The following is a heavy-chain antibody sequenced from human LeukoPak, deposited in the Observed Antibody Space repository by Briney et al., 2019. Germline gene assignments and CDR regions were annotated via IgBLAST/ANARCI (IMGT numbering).Heavy chain of an antibody. V-gene: IGHV4-34*01. CDR3: ARGLGSYCSSTSCAPFDY. Sequence: SETLSLTCAVYGGSFSGYYWSWIRQPPGKGLEWIGEINHSGSTNYNPSLKSRVTISVETSKNQFSLKLSSVTAADTAVYYCARGLGSYCSSTSCAPFDYWGQGTLVTVSS. J-gene: IGHJ4*02. D-gene: IGHD2-2*01. CDR1: GGSFSGYY. CDR2: INHSGST.